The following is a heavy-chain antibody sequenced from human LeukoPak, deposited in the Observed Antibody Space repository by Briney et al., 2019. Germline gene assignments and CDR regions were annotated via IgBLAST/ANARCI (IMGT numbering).Heavy chain of an antibody. J-gene: IGHJ3*02. CDR1: GGXISSYY. V-gene: IGHV4-4*07. D-gene: IGHD2-15*01. Sequence: SETLSLTCTVSGGXISSYYCSWIRQPAGKGLEWIGRIYTSGSTNYNPSLKSRVTMSVDTSKNQFSLKLSSVTAADTAVYYCARVQNDGYCSGGSCYYDAFDIWGQGTMVTVSS. CDR2: IYTSGST. CDR3: ARVQNDGYCSGGSCYYDAFDI.